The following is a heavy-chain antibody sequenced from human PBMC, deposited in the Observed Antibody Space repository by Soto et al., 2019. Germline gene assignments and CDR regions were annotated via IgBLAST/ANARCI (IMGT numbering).Heavy chain of an antibody. J-gene: IGHJ4*02. CDR3: ARDKGIAARHINDY. CDR2: ISSSSTI. V-gene: IGHV3-48*01. CDR1: GFTFSSYS. D-gene: IGHD6-6*01. Sequence: EVQLVESGGGLVQPGGSLRLSCAASGFTFSSYSMNWVRQSPERGLEWVSYISSSSTIYYADSVKGRFTISRDNAQNSLFLQMNSLRAEDTAVYYCARDKGIAARHINDYWGQGTLVTVSS.